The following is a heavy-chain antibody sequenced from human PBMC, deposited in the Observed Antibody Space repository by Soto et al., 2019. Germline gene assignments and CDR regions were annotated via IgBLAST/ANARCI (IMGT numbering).Heavy chain of an antibody. Sequence: PGGSLRLSCAASGFTFTRYSMNWVRQAPGKGLEWVSYISSTTNYIYYGDSMKGRFTISRDNAKNSLYLEMNSLRAEDTAVYYFARESEDLTSNFDYWGQGTLVTVSS. CDR2: ISSTTNYI. CDR3: ARESEDLTSNFDY. J-gene: IGHJ4*02. CDR1: GFTFTRYS. V-gene: IGHV3-21*06.